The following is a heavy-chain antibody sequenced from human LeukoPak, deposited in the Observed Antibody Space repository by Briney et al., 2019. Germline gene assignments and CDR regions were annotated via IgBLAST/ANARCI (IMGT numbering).Heavy chain of an antibody. J-gene: IGHJ4*02. V-gene: IGHV3-74*01. D-gene: IGHD3-16*01. CDR1: GFTFSNYW. Sequence: GGSLRLSCAASGFTFSNYWMHWVRQAPGKGLVWVSRISSDGSDDTNTIYADSVKGRFTVSRDNAKNTLYLHMNSLRAEDTAVYYCATDMITFGGVIDYWGQGTLVTVSS. CDR2: ISSDGSDDTNT. CDR3: ATDMITFGGVIDY.